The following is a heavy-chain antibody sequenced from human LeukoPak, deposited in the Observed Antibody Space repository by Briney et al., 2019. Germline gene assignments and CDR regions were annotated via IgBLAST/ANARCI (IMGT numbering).Heavy chain of an antibody. Sequence: ASVKVSCKASGYTFTGYYMHWVRQAPGQGLEWMGWINPNSGGTNYAQKFQERVTITRDMSTSTAYMELSSLRSEDTAVYYCAAAPPPGGFLEWHYGGQGTLVTVSS. D-gene: IGHD3-3*01. CDR2: INPNSGGT. J-gene: IGHJ4*02. V-gene: IGHV1-2*02. CDR1: GYTFTGYY. CDR3: AAAPPPGGFLEWHY.